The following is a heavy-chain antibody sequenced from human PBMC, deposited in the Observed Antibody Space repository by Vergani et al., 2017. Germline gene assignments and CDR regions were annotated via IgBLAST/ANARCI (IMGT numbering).Heavy chain of an antibody. CDR3: AKVTRNSQGYFDY. CDR1: GFTFSSYE. D-gene: IGHD1-14*01. V-gene: IGHV3-48*03. J-gene: IGHJ4*02. CDR2: FSSSGSTL. Sequence: EVQLVESGGGLVQPGGSLRLSCAASGFTFSSYEMNWVRQAPGKGLEWVSYFSSSGSTLYYADSVKGRFTISRDNAKNSLYLQMNSLRAEDTAVYYCAKVTRNSQGYFDYWGQGTLVTVSS.